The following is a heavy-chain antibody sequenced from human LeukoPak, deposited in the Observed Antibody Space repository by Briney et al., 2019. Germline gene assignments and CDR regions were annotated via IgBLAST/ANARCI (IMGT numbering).Heavy chain of an antibody. V-gene: IGHV3-30*18. CDR3: AKSFGEFHGY. Sequence: GGSLRLSCAASGFTFSSCGMHWVRQAPAKGQEWVAVISYDGSNKYYADSVKGRFTISRDNSKNTLYLQMNSLRAGDTAVYYCAKSFGEFHGYWGQGTLVTVSS. D-gene: IGHD3-10*01. CDR2: ISYDGSNK. J-gene: IGHJ4*02. CDR1: GFTFSSCG.